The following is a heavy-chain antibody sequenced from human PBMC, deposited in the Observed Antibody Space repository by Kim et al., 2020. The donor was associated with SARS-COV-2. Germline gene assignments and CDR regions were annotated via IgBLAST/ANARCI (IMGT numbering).Heavy chain of an antibody. CDR1: GFTFDDYA. J-gene: IGHJ6*02. D-gene: IGHD5-12*01. CDR2: ISWNSGSI. CDR3: AKDSGDGYPSAELTYGMDV. V-gene: IGHV3-9*01. Sequence: GGSLRLSCAASGFTFDDYAMHWVRQAPGKGLEWVSGISWNSGSIGYADSVKGRFTISRDNAKNSLYLQMNSLRAEDTALYYCAKDSGDGYPSAELTYGMDVWGQGTTVTVSS.